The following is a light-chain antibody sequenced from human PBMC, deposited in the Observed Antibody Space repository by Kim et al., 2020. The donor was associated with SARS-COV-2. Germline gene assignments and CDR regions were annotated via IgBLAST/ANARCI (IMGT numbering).Light chain of an antibody. J-gene: IGLJ2*01. Sequence: ALGQKVRITCQGGSLRSYYATWYQQKPGQAPILVIYGKNNRPSGIPDRFSGSSSGNTASLTITGTQAGDEADYYCNSRDSNDNVVFGGGTQLTVL. CDR1: SLRSYY. CDR3: NSRDSNDNVV. V-gene: IGLV3-19*01. CDR2: GKN.